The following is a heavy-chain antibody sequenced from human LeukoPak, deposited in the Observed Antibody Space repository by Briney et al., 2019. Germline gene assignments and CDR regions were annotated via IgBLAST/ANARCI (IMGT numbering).Heavy chain of an antibody. D-gene: IGHD6-6*01. Sequence: GWSLSLPCAASGFTFSSYEMKWVRQAPGTALEGISYISSSGTTIYYADSVKGRFTLTRDNAKNSLYLQMSSLRAEDTALYYCAKSGTSSSSSGYIDSWGQGTLVTVSS. V-gene: IGHV3-48*03. J-gene: IGHJ4*02. CDR1: GFTFSSYE. CDR3: AKSGTSSSSSGYIDS. CDR2: ISSSGTTI.